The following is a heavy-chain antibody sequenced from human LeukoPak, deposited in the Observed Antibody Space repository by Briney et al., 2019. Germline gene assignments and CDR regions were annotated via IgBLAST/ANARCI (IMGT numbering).Heavy chain of an antibody. Sequence: APVKVSCKASGYTFTGYYKHWVRQAPGQGLEWFGWINPNSGGTNYAQKFQGRVTMTRDTSISTAYKELSRVRSDDTAVYYCARDYCSGGSCYHNWFDPWGQGTLVTVSS. V-gene: IGHV1-2*02. CDR2: INPNSGGT. D-gene: IGHD2-15*01. J-gene: IGHJ5*02. CDR1: GYTFTGYY. CDR3: ARDYCSGGSCYHNWFDP.